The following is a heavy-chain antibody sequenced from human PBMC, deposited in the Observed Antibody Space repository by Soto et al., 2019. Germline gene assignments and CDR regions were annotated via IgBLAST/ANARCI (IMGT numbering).Heavy chain of an antibody. CDR2: ISYDGSNK. CDR1: GFAFSSYC. Sequence: GVSLRLSCAASGFAFSSYCMHWVLQAPGKGLEWVAVISYDGSNKYYADSVKGRFTISRDNSKNTLYLQMNSLRAEDTAVYYCAKELRSGYSGYYYYGMDVWGQGTTVTVSS. J-gene: IGHJ6*02. CDR3: AKELRSGYSGYYYYGMDV. D-gene: IGHD3-3*01. V-gene: IGHV3-30*18.